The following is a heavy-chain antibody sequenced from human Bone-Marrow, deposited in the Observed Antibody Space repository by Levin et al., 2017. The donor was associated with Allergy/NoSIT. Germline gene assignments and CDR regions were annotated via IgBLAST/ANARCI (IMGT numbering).Heavy chain of an antibody. Sequence: GGSLRLSCTASGFTFGDYAMSWFRQAPGKGLEWVGFIRSKAYGGTTEYAASVKGRFTISRDDSKSIAYLQMNSLKTEDTAVYYCTRSLLWFGELLDDAFDIWGQGTMVTVSS. CDR3: TRSLLWFGELLDDAFDI. V-gene: IGHV3-49*03. CDR1: GFTFGDYA. CDR2: IRSKAYGGTT. J-gene: IGHJ3*02. D-gene: IGHD3-10*01.